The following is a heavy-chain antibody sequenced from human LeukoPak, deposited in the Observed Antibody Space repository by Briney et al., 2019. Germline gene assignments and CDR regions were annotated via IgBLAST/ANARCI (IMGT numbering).Heavy chain of an antibody. V-gene: IGHV4-4*02. CDR2: IYHSGST. Sequence: SETLSLTCAVSGGSISSSNWWSWVRQPPGKGLEWIGEIYHSGSTNYNPSLKSRVTISVDKSKNQFSLKLSSVTAADTAVYYCARLASRIAVAPPPLDYWGQGTLVTVSS. D-gene: IGHD6-19*01. J-gene: IGHJ4*02. CDR1: GGSISSSNW. CDR3: ARLASRIAVAPPPLDY.